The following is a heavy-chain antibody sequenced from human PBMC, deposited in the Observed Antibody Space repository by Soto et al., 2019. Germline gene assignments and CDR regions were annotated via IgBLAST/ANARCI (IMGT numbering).Heavy chain of an antibody. J-gene: IGHJ4*02. CDR3: AGRPEIHPR. Sequence: QVHLQESGPGLVKPSETLSLTCAISGGSTSSSDWWTWVRQPPGEGLEWIGEIHRDGVTNYNSSLNSRLTISLAHSRNQFSLSLPSVTAADAAVYFCAGRPEIHPRWGQGILVPVSS. CDR2: IHRDGVT. CDR1: GGSTSSSDW. V-gene: IGHV4-4*02. D-gene: IGHD1-26*01.